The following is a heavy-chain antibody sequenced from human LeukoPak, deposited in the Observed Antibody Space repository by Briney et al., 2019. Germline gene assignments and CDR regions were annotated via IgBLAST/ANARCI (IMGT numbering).Heavy chain of an antibody. V-gene: IGHV3-53*01. D-gene: IGHD3-22*01. J-gene: IGHJ4*02. Sequence: GGSLRLSCAASGFTVSSNYMSWVRQAPGKGLEWVSVIYSGGSTYYADSVKGRFTISRDNSKNTLYLQMNSLRAEDTAVYYCAKKGYYPYYFDYWGQGTLVTVSS. CDR1: GFTVSSNY. CDR3: AKKGYYPYYFDY. CDR2: IYSGGST.